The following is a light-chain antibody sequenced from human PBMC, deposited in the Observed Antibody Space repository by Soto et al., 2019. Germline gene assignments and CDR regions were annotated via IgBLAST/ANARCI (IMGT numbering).Light chain of an antibody. Sequence: QSVLTQPPSVSGSPGQRGTISCTGSSSNIGAGYDVHGYQQLPGTAPKLLIYGNSNRPSGVPDRFSGSKSGTSASLAITGLQAEDEADYYCQSYDSSLSGPRVFGTGTKVTVL. CDR1: SSNIGAGYD. V-gene: IGLV1-40*01. J-gene: IGLJ1*01. CDR2: GNS. CDR3: QSYDSSLSGPRV.